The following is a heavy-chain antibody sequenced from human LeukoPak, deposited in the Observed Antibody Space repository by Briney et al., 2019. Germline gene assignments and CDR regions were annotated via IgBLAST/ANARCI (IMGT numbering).Heavy chain of an antibody. Sequence: GGSLRLSCAAPGFTFSNVWLTWVRQAPGKGLEWVGRIKGKTDGGAIDYAEPVKGRFTISRDDSKNTLYLQMNSLKTEDTGVYYCTSTLGYWGQGTPVTVSS. J-gene: IGHJ4*02. V-gene: IGHV3-15*01. CDR2: IKGKTDGGAI. CDR1: GFTFSNVW. CDR3: TSTLGY.